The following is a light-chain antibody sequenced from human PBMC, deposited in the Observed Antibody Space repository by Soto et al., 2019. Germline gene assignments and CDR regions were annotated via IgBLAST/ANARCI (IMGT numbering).Light chain of an antibody. CDR1: SSNIGAGYD. Sequence: QSVLTQPPSVSGAPGQRVTISCTGSSSNIGAGYDVHWYQRLPGTATKLLIYGNSNRPSGVPDRFSGSKSGKPVSLSISGLQAEDEADYYCSSYTSSSTYVFGTGTKVTVL. CDR2: GNS. CDR3: SSYTSSSTYV. J-gene: IGLJ1*01. V-gene: IGLV1-40*01.